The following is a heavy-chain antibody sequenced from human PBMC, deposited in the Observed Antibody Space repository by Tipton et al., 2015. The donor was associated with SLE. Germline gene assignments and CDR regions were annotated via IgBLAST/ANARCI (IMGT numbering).Heavy chain of an antibody. Sequence: TLSLTCAVSGGSISSGGYSWSWIRQPPGKGLEWIGYIYHSGSTYYNPSLKSRVTISVDTSKNQFSLKLSSVTAADTAVYYCARWCTTYGFRYWGQGALVTVSS. CDR2: IYHSGST. V-gene: IGHV4-30-2*01. CDR3: ARWCTTYGFRY. J-gene: IGHJ4*02. D-gene: IGHD3-10*01. CDR1: GGSISSGGYS.